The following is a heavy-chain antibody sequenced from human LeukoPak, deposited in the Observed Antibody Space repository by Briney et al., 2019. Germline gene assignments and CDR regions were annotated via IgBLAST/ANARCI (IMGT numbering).Heavy chain of an antibody. Sequence: ASVKVPCKASGYTFTSYDINWVRQATGQGLEWMGWMNPNSSNTGYAQKFQGRVTMTRNTSISTAYMELSSLRSEDTAVYYCASTRNRYDSSGYDAFNIWGQGTMVTVSS. V-gene: IGHV1-8*01. CDR2: MNPNSSNT. CDR3: ASTRNRYDSSGYDAFNI. J-gene: IGHJ3*02. CDR1: GYTFTSYD. D-gene: IGHD3-22*01.